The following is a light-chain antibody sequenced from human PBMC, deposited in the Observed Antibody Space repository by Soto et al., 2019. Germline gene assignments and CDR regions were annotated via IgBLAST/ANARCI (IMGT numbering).Light chain of an antibody. V-gene: IGKV3-20*01. Sequence: EIVLTQSPGTLSLSPGERATLFCRASESVRSRYLASYQQKPGQAPRLLFYATSTRATAIPDMFTATGSETAFTLTISSLEPEDVAVYYCQQYANSPPYTFGQGTKLEIK. CDR2: ATS. CDR1: ESVRSRY. CDR3: QQYANSPPYT. J-gene: IGKJ2*01.